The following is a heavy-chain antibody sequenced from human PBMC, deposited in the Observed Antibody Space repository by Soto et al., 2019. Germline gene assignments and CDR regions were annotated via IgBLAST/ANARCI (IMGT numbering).Heavy chain of an antibody. D-gene: IGHD3-16*01. CDR3: ASDSHPSGGGGYYYYGMDV. CDR1: GDSVSSNSAA. Sequence: SQTLSLTCAISGDSVSSNSAAWNWIRQSPSRGLEWLGRTYYRSKWYNDYAVSVKSRITINPDTSKNQFSLQLNSVTPEDTAVYYCASDSHPSGGGGYYYYGMDVWGQGTTVTVSS. J-gene: IGHJ6*02. V-gene: IGHV6-1*01. CDR2: TYYRSKWYN.